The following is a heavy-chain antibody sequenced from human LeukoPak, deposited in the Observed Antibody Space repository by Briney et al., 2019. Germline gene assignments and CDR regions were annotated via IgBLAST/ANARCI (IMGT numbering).Heavy chain of an antibody. CDR1: GFIFNTNG. J-gene: IGHJ4*02. Sequence: GGSLRLSCAIAGFIFNTNGMNWVRQSPGKGLEWLATIAGGDESTYYADSVKGRFAISRDNSKNTVFLHMNSLRVEDTAVYYCARGVYWSLDYWGQGTPVTVSS. CDR2: IAGGDEST. D-gene: IGHD1-1*01. V-gene: IGHV3-23*01. CDR3: ARGVYWSLDY.